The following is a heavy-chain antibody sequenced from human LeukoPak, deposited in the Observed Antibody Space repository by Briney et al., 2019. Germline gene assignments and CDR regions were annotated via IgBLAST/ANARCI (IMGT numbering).Heavy chain of an antibody. CDR3: ANYLTKRNYYYGMDV. CDR1: GFTFSDYY. V-gene: IGHV3-11*04. CDR2: ISSSGSTI. J-gene: IGHJ6*02. Sequence: AGGSLRLSCAASGFTFSDYYMSWIRQAPGKGLEWVSYISSSGSTIYYADSVKGRFTISRDNAKNSLYLQMNSLRAEDTAVYYCANYLTKRNYYYGMDVWGQGTTVTVSS. D-gene: IGHD1-1*01.